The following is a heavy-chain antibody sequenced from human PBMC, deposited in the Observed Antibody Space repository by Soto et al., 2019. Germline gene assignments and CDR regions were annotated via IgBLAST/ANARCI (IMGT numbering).Heavy chain of an antibody. J-gene: IGHJ6*02. Sequence: SETLSLTCTVSGGSVSSGSYYWSWIRQPPGKGLEWIGYIYYSGSTNYNPSLKSRVTISVDTSKNQSSLKLSSVTAADTAVYYCARGLRVYGYGMDVWGQGTTVTVSS. CDR3: ARGLRVYGYGMDV. CDR2: IYYSGST. D-gene: IGHD2-8*01. CDR1: GGSVSSGSYY. V-gene: IGHV4-61*01.